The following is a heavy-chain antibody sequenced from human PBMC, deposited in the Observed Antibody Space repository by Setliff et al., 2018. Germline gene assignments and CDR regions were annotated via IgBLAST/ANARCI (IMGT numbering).Heavy chain of an antibody. CDR3: AKDELDDSDSSAYYDAFDI. Sequence: GGSLRLSCATSGFTVSSSDMSWVRQAPGKGLEWISVLSGDGNAYYADSVKGRFTISGDTSKNALYLQMNSLRAEDTAVYYCAKDELDDSDSSAYYDAFDIWGQGTMVTVSS. CDR2: LSGDGNA. V-gene: IGHV3-53*01. CDR1: GFTVSSSD. D-gene: IGHD3-22*01. J-gene: IGHJ3*02.